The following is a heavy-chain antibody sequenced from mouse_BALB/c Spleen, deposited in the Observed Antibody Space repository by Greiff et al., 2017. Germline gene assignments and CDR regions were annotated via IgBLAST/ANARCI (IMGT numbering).Heavy chain of an antibody. J-gene: IGHJ2*01. CDR3: ASSFYGNYVGGDDY. CDR2: IFPGDGST. V-gene: IGHV1S56*01. CDR1: GYTFTSYD. Sequence: QVQLQQSGAELVKPGASVKLSCKASGYTFTSYDINWVRQRPEQGLEWIGWIFPGDGSTKYNAKFKGKATLTTDKSSSTAYMQLSRLTSEDSAVYFCASSFYGNYVGGDDYWGQGTTLTVSS. D-gene: IGHD2-1*01.